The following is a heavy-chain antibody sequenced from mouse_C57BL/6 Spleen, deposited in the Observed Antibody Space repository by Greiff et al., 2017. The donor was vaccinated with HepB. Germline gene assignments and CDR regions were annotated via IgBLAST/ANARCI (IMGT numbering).Heavy chain of an antibody. D-gene: IGHD1-1*01. CDR2: INPNNGGT. V-gene: IGHV1-26*01. CDR1: GYTFTDYY. J-gene: IGHJ1*03. CDR3: ARRGTVVAWYFDV. Sequence: EVQLQQSGPELVKPGASVKISCKASGYTFTDYYMNWVKQSHGKSLEWIGDINPNNGGTSYNQKFKGKATLTVDKSSSTAYMELRSLTSEDSAVYDCARRGTVVAWYFDVWGTGTTVTVSS.